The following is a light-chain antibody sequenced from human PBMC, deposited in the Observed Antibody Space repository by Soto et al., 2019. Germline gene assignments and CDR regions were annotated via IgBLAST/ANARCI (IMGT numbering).Light chain of an antibody. V-gene: IGKV3-11*01. CDR3: QQWGSSLIT. CDR1: QSVSSY. Sequence: IVLTQSPATRSLSPGERATLSCRASQSVSSYLAWYQQKHGQAPRLLIYDASNRATGIPARFSGIVSGTDGTITFSSLQKEDGAVYDGQQWGSSLITFGQGTRLEIK. J-gene: IGKJ5*01. CDR2: DAS.